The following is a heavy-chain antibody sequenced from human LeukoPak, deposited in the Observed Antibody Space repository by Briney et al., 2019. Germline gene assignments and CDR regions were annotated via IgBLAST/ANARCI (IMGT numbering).Heavy chain of an antibody. CDR1: GFTFSSYA. CDR3: ARDSSGWNYYYYMDV. V-gene: IGHV3-66*01. Sequence: GGSLRLSCAASGFTFSSYAMSWVRQAPGKGLEWVAVIYSGGSTYYADSVKGRFTISRDNSKNTLYLQMNSLRAEDTAVYYCARDSSGWNYYYYMDVWGKGTTVTISS. J-gene: IGHJ6*03. D-gene: IGHD6-19*01. CDR2: IYSGGST.